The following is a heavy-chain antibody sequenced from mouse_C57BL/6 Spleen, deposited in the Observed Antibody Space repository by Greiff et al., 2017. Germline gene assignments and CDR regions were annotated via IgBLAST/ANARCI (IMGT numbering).Heavy chain of an antibody. CDR1: GYTFTSYW. Sequence: QVQLQQPGAELVRPGTSVKLSCKASGYTFTSYWMHWVKQRPGQGLEWIGVIDPSDSYTTYNQKFKGKATLTVDTSSSTAYMQLSSLTSEDSAVYDSARGYYYGSSYCFDYWGQGTTLTVSS. CDR2: IDPSDSYT. J-gene: IGHJ2*01. CDR3: ARGYYYGSSYCFDY. D-gene: IGHD1-1*01. V-gene: IGHV1-59*01.